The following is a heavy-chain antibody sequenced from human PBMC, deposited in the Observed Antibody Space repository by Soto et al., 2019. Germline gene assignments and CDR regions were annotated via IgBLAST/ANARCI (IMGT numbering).Heavy chain of an antibody. J-gene: IGHJ6*03. CDR2: ISSNGGST. CDR1: GFTFSSYA. Sequence: GGSLRLSCAASGFTFSSYAMHWVRQAPGKGLEYVSAISSNGGSTYYANSVKGRFTISRDNSKNTLYLQMGSLRAEDMAVYYCARDSSSCYYYYYYMEVWGKGTPFTVSS. D-gene: IGHD6-13*01. CDR3: ARDSSSCYYYYYYMEV. V-gene: IGHV3-64*01.